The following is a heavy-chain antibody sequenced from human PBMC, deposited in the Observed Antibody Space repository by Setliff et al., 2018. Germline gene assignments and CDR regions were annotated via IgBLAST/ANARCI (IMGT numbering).Heavy chain of an antibody. CDR2: VGYNGNT. CDR3: ARWGENSGRPDWRALDI. Sequence: PSETLSLTCTVSGGSINNYHWNWIRQPPGKGLEWIGYVGYNGNTHYNPSLNSRVTMSVDTSKNQFSLKLTSVSAADTAVYYCARWGENSGRPDWRALDIWGQGTMVT. V-gene: IGHV4-59*01. CDR1: GGSINNYH. D-gene: IGHD1-26*01. J-gene: IGHJ3*02.